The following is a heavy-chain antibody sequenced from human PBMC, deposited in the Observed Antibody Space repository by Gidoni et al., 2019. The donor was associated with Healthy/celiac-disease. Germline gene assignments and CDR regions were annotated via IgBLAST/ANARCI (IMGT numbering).Heavy chain of an antibody. CDR3: AKNERVRYGPSDY. V-gene: IGHV3-23*01. D-gene: IGHD4-17*01. CDR1: GFTFSSYA. Sequence: EVQLFESGGGLVQPGGSLRLSSAASGFTFSSYAMSWVRQAPGKGLEWVSSISCSGGITYFADSVNGLFSISRDYSKTTLYLQMNSLRAEDTAVYYCAKNERVRYGPSDYWCQGTLVTVSS. J-gene: IGHJ4*02. CDR2: ISCSGGIT.